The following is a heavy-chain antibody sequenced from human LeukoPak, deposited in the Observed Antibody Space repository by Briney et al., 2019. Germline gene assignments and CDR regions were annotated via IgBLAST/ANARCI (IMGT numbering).Heavy chain of an antibody. CDR1: GFTFSLYV. Sequence: PGGSLRLSCAASGFTFSLYVTSWVRQAPGKGLEWVSATHGGGGSVYYADSVKGRFTISRDNSKNTVYLQMNSLRAEDTAVYYCAKDRLPDSGWSLDYWGQGTLVTVSS. V-gene: IGHV3-23*01. D-gene: IGHD6-19*01. J-gene: IGHJ4*02. CDR3: AKDRLPDSGWSLDY. CDR2: THGGGGSV.